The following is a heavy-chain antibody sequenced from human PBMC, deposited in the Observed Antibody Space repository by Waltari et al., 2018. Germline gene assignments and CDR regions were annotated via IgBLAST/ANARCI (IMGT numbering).Heavy chain of an antibody. CDR3: ARDNRGA. CDR1: GFTFSSYA. V-gene: IGHV3-30*01. J-gene: IGHJ4*02. D-gene: IGHD1-26*01. Sequence: QVQLVESGGGVVQPGRSLRLSCAASGFTFSSYAMHWVRQAPGKGLEWVAVISYDGSNNYYADSVKGRFTISRDNSKNTLYLQMNSLRAEDTAVYYCARDNRGAWGQGTLVTVSS. CDR2: ISYDGSNN.